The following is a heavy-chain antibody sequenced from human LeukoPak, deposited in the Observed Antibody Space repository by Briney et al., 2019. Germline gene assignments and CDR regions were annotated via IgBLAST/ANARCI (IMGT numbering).Heavy chain of an antibody. CDR2: IFPSGGEI. J-gene: IGHJ1*01. D-gene: IGHD3-22*01. Sequence: PGGSLRLSCAASGFTFSTFAMIWVRQPPGKGLEWVSSIFPSGGEIHYADSVKGRFTISRDNSKNTLYLQMNSLRAEDTAVYYCAKEEVDTYYYDSSGYGEYFQHWGQGTLVTVSS. CDR1: GFTFSTFA. V-gene: IGHV3-23*01. CDR3: AKEEVDTYYYDSSGYGEYFQH.